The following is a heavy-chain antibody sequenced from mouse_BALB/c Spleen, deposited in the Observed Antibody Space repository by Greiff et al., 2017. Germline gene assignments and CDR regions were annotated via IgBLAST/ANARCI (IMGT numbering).Heavy chain of an antibody. D-gene: IGHD2-4*01. J-gene: IGHJ2*01. CDR2: IWAGGST. CDR1: GFSLTSYG. V-gene: IGHV2-9*02. Sequence: VMLVESGPGLVAPSQSLSITCTVSGFSLTSYGVHWVRQPPGKGLEWLGVIWAGGSTNYNSALMSRLSISKDNSKSQVFLKMNSLQTDDTAMYYCAKSTMITAYYFDYWGQGTTLTVSS. CDR3: AKSTMITAYYFDY.